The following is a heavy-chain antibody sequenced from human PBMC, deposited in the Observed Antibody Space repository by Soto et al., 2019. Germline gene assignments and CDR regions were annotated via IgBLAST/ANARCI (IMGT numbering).Heavy chain of an antibody. Sequence: SGGSLRLSCAASGFTFSSYTMNWVRQAPGKGLEWVSSISSSSYIYYGDSVKGRFTISRDNTKNSLYLQMNSLRAEDTAVYYCARDNWFDPWGQGTLVTVSS. CDR1: GFTFSSYT. CDR3: ARDNWFDP. CDR2: ISSSSYI. V-gene: IGHV3-21*01. J-gene: IGHJ5*02.